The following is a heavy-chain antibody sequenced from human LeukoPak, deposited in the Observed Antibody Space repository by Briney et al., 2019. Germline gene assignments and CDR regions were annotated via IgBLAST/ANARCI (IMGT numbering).Heavy chain of an antibody. Sequence: GGSLRLSCAASGFTFSSYGMHWVRQAPGKGLEWVSGISVSGGSTYYADSVKGRFTISRDNSKNTLYLQMNSLRADDTAVYYCAKGQAPDYCTSASCYLAWLDPWGQGTLVTVSS. CDR1: GFTFSSYG. D-gene: IGHD2-2*01. CDR3: AKGQAPDYCTSASCYLAWLDP. CDR2: ISVSGGST. V-gene: IGHV3-23*01. J-gene: IGHJ5*02.